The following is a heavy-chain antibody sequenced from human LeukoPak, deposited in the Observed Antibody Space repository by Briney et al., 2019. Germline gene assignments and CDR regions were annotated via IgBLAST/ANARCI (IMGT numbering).Heavy chain of an antibody. V-gene: IGHV4-34*01. D-gene: IGHD5-18*01. CDR2: INHSGST. J-gene: IGHJ4*02. CDR3: ARGRAMVT. Sequence: PPETLSLTCAVYGGSFSGYYWSWIRQPPGKGLEWIGEINHSGSTNYNPSLKSRVTISVGTSKNQFSLKLSSVTAADTAVYYCARGRAMVTWGQGTLVTVSS. CDR1: GGSFSGYY.